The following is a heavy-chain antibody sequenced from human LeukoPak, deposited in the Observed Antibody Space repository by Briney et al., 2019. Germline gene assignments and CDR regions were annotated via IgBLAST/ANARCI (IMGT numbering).Heavy chain of an antibody. CDR3: ARPSRLQHYYGSGSYFVY. CDR2: INHSGST. CDR1: GGSISSSSYY. V-gene: IGHV4-39*07. J-gene: IGHJ4*02. Sequence: PSETLSLTCTVSGGSISSSSYYWGWIRQPPGKGLEWIGEINHSGSTNYNPSLKSRVTISVDTSKNQFSLKLSSVTAADTAVYYCARPSRLQHYYGSGSYFVYWGQGTLVTVSS. D-gene: IGHD3-10*01.